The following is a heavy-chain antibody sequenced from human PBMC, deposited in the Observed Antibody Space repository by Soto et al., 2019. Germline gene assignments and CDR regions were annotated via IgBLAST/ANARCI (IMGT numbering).Heavy chain of an antibody. D-gene: IGHD3-22*01. V-gene: IGHV4-59*08. Sequence: QVQLEESGPGLVKPSETLSLTCTVSGGSITNSYCSWIRQSPGKGLEWIGYIYYSGTANYNPSLGRRSIISVAASSNQLSLQVASVTDAASAFYSLARRGRTVVRGRSAQYLHVWGKGTTVTVSS. CDR3: ARRGRTVVRGRSAQYLHV. CDR2: IYYSGTA. CDR1: GGSITNSY. J-gene: IGHJ6*03.